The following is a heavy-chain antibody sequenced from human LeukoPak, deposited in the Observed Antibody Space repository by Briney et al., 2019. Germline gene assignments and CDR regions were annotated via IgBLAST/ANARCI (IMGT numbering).Heavy chain of an antibody. D-gene: IGHD2-2*01. V-gene: IGHV4-59*01. CDR3: ASSPIVVVPAAMLN. CDR2: IYYSGST. CDR1: GGSISSYY. J-gene: IGHJ4*02. Sequence: SETLSLTCTVSGGSISSYYWSWIRQPPGKGLEWIRYIYYSGSTNYNPSLKSRVTISVDTSKNQFSLKLSSVTAADTAVYYCASSPIVVVPAAMLNWGQGTLVTVSS.